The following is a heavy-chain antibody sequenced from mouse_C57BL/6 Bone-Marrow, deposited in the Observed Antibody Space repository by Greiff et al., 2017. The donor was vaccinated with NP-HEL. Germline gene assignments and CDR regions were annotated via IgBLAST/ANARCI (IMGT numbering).Heavy chain of an antibody. D-gene: IGHD2-3*01. Sequence: VQLKQSGTVLARPGASVKMSCKTSGYTFTSYWKHWVKQRPGQGLEWIGAIYPGNSDTSYNQKFKGKAKLTAVTSASTAYMELSSLTNEDSAVYYCTRDGYYVADYFDYWGQGTTLTVSS. CDR2: IYPGNSDT. J-gene: IGHJ2*01. CDR3: TRDGYYVADYFDY. CDR1: GYTFTSYW. V-gene: IGHV1-5*01.